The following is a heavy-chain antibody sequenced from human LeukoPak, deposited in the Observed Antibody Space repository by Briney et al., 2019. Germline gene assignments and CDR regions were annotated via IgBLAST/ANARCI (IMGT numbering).Heavy chain of an antibody. CDR1: GFTFSSYS. CDR3: ASDYGSGSYFTDY. Sequence: GGSLRLSCAASGFTFSSYSMNWVRQAPGKGLEWVANIKQDGSEKYYVDSVKGRFTISRDNAKNSLYLQMNSLRAEDTAVYYCASDYGSGSYFTDYWGQGTLVTVSS. J-gene: IGHJ4*02. CDR2: IKQDGSEK. D-gene: IGHD3-10*01. V-gene: IGHV3-7*01.